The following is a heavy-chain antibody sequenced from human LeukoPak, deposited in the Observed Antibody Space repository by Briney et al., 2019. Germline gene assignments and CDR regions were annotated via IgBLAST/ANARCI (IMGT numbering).Heavy chain of an antibody. CDR3: ARGERLYYFDY. V-gene: IGHV1-46*01. CDR1: GYSFTSYY. D-gene: IGHD6-25*01. Sequence: ASVKVSCKASGYSFTSYYMHWVRQAPGQGLEWMGIINPSGGGTSYAQKFQGRVTMTRDTSTSTVYMELSSLRSEDTAVYYCARGERLYYFDYWGQGTLVTVSS. J-gene: IGHJ4*02. CDR2: INPSGGGT.